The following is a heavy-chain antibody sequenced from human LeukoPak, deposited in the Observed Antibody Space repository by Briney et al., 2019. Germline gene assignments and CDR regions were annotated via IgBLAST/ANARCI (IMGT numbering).Heavy chain of an antibody. CDR1: GFTFSGSA. J-gene: IGHJ6*03. CDR3: ARDRGRYHMDV. CDR2: IGTAGDI. Sequence: GGSLRLSCAASGFTFSGSAMHWVRQATGKGLEWVSGIGTAGDIYYAGSVKGRFTISRENAKNSLYLQMNSLRAGDTAVYYCARDRGRYHMDVWGKGTTVTISS. D-gene: IGHD6-25*01. V-gene: IGHV3-13*01.